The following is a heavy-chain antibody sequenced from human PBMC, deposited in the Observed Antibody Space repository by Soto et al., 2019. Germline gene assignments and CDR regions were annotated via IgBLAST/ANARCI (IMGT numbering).Heavy chain of an antibody. CDR2: ISSSSSVI. J-gene: IGHJ4*02. CDR3: ARRNMLDY. V-gene: IGHV3-48*04. Sequence: GGSLRHPCAASGFNFRAYSMNWVRQAPGKGLEWVSYISSSSSVIYYADSVKGRFTISRDNAKSSLYLQMNSLRADDTAVYYCARRNMLDYWGKGTLVTVSS. D-gene: IGHD3-10*02. CDR1: GFNFRAYS.